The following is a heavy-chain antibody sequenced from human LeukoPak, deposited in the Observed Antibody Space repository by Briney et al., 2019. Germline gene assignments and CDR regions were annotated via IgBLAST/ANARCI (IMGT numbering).Heavy chain of an antibody. D-gene: IGHD5-24*01. Sequence: PGGSLRPSCAASGFTFSSYSMNWVRQAPGKGLEWVSSISSSSSYIYYADSVKGRFTISRDNAKNSLYLQMNSLRAEDTAVYYCARVSVGYNVHCFDYWGQGTLVTVSS. CDR1: GFTFSSYS. CDR2: ISSSSSYI. V-gene: IGHV3-21*01. CDR3: ARVSVGYNVHCFDY. J-gene: IGHJ4*02.